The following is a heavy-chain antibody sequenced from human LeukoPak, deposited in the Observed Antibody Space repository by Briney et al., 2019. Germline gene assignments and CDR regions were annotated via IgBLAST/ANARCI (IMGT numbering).Heavy chain of an antibody. CDR2: IYHSGST. J-gene: IGHJ4*02. CDR3: AREAAIDTYYDFWSGYGTPYYFDY. CDR1: SYSISSGYY. V-gene: IGHV4-38-2*02. D-gene: IGHD3-3*01. Sequence: SETLSLTCTVSSYSISSGYYWGWIRPPPGKGLEWIGSIYHSGSTYYNPSLKSRVTISVDTSKNQFSLKLSSVTAADTAVYYCAREAAIDTYYDFWSGYGTPYYFDYWGQGTLVTVSS.